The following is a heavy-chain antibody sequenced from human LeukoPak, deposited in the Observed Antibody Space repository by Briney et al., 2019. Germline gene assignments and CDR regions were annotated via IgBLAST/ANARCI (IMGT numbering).Heavy chain of an antibody. D-gene: IGHD6-13*01. Sequence: PSQTLSLTCTVSGGSISSGSYYWSWIRQPAGKGLEWIGRIYTSGSTNYNPSLKSRVTISVDTSKNQFSLKLSSVTAADTAVYYCASSDGSSSFDYWGQGTLVTVSS. CDR3: ASSDGSSSFDY. J-gene: IGHJ4*02. CDR1: GGSISSGSYY. CDR2: IYTSGST. V-gene: IGHV4-61*02.